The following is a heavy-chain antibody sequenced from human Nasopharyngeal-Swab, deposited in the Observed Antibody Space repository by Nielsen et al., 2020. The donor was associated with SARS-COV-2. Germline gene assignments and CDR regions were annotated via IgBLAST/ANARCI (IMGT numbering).Heavy chain of an antibody. CDR2: ISSSSSYI. V-gene: IGHV3-21*01. J-gene: IGHJ3*02. D-gene: IGHD6-13*01. Sequence: WIRQPPGKGLEWVSSISSSSSYIYYADSVKGRFTISRDNAKNSLYLQMNSLRAEDTAVYYCARGPYSSNAFDIWGQGTMVTVSS. CDR3: ARGPYSSNAFDI.